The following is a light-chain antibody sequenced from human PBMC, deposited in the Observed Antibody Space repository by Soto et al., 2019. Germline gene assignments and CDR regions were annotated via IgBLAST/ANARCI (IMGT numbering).Light chain of an antibody. CDR2: DVS. J-gene: IGLJ2*01. CDR3: SSYTSISTLV. V-gene: IGLV2-14*03. Sequence: QYALTQPASVSGSPGQSITISCTGTSGDVGGYNYVSWYRHHPGKAPKLMIYDVSNRPSGVSNRFSGSKSGNTASLIISGLQAEDEADYYCSSYTSISTLVFGGGTKVTVL. CDR1: SGDVGGYNY.